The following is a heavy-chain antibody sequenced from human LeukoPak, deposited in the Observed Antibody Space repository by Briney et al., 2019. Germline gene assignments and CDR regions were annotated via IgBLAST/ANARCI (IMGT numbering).Heavy chain of an antibody. J-gene: IGHJ6*03. Sequence: KPSETLSLTCAVYGGSFSGCYWSWIRQPPGKGLEWIGEINHSGSTNYNPSLKSRVTISVDTSKNQFSLKLSSVTAADTAVYYCARVAPNLGATSRNYYYYMDVWGKGTTVTVSS. CDR1: GGSFSGCY. CDR2: INHSGST. D-gene: IGHD1-26*01. V-gene: IGHV4-34*01. CDR3: ARVAPNLGATSRNYYYYMDV.